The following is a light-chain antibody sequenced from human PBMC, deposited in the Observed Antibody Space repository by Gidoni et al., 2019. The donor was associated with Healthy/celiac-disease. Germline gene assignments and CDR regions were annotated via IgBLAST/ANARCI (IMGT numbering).Light chain of an antibody. J-gene: IGLJ3*02. CDR3: NSRDSSGNHLV. CDR1: SLRSYY. V-gene: IGLV3-19*01. Sequence: SSELTQDPAVSVALGQTVRITCQGDSLRSYYASWYQQKPGPAPVLAIYGKNNRPSGIPDRFSGSSSGNTASLTITGAQAEDEADYYCNSRDSSGNHLVFGGGTKLTVL. CDR2: GKN.